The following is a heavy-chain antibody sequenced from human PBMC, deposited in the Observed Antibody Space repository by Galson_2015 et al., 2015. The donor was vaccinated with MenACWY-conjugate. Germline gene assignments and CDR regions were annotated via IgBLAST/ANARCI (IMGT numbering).Heavy chain of an antibody. Sequence: SETPSLTCGVSGGSINSNYWTWIRQPPGKGLEWIGYINYSGRTNYNPSLKSRVTISVDTHKNQFSLKVTSVTAADTAVYYCARLFYDSSGEFDYWGQGTLVTVSS. CDR3: ARLFYDSSGEFDY. D-gene: IGHD3-22*01. CDR2: INYSGRT. CDR1: GGSINSNY. J-gene: IGHJ4*02. V-gene: IGHV4-59*08.